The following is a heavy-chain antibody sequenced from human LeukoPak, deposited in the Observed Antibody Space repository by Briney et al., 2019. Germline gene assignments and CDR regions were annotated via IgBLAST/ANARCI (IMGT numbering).Heavy chain of an antibody. J-gene: IGHJ3*02. D-gene: IGHD6-25*01. Sequence: PGGSLRLSCAAPGFTFSSYRLSWVREAPGTGLEWVSNIKHDGNEKYSVDSVKGRFTISRDNTKNALYLQMNSLRDEDTAVYYCAREVAAAGDFDIWGQGTMVTVSS. CDR3: AREVAAAGDFDI. CDR1: GFTFSSYR. CDR2: IKHDGNEK. V-gene: IGHV3-7*03.